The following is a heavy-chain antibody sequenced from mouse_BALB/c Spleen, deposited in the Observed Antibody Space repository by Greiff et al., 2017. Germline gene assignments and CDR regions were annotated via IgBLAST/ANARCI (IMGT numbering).Heavy chain of an antibody. V-gene: IGHV5-4*02. CDR2: ISDGGSYT. CDR1: GFTFSDYY. D-gene: IGHD1-1*01. Sequence: EVMLVESGGGLVKPGGSLKLSCAASGFTFSDYYMYWVRQTPEKRLEWVATISDGGSYTYYPDSVKGRFTISRDNAKNNLYLQMSSLKSEDTAMYYCARGRDYYGSEGFAYWGQGTLVTVSA. J-gene: IGHJ3*01. CDR3: ARGRDYYGSEGFAY.